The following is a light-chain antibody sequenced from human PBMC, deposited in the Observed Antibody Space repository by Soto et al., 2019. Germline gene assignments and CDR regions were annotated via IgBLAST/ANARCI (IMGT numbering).Light chain of an antibody. V-gene: IGKV3-15*01. J-gene: IGKJ2*01. CDR2: AAS. CDR3: QQYNNWPYT. CDR1: QSVSRN. Sequence: EIVMTQSPATLSVSPGERATLSCRASQSVSRNLAWYQQKPGQAPRLLIYAASTRATGIPGRFSGSGSGTEFTLTISSRQSEDFAVYYCQQYNNWPYTFGQGTKLEIK.